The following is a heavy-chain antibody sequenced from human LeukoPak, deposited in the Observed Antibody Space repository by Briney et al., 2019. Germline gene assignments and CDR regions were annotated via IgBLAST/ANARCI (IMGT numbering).Heavy chain of an antibody. V-gene: IGHV3-30*04. J-gene: IGHJ4*02. D-gene: IGHD5-12*01. CDR3: ARDGGYENTYYFDY. Sequence: GGSLRLSCAASGFTFSSYAMHWVRQAPGKGLEWGAVISYDGSNKYYADSVKGRFTISRDNSKNTLYLQMNSLRAEDTAVYYCARDGGYENTYYFDYWGQGTLVTVSS. CDR2: ISYDGSNK. CDR1: GFTFSSYA.